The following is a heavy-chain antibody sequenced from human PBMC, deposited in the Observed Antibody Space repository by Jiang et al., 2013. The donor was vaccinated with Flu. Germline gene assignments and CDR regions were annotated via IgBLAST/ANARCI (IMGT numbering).Heavy chain of an antibody. CDR1: GGSISSYY. D-gene: IGHD3-22*01. CDR3: ARVIYYYDSSGYYYYFDY. Sequence: GLVKPSETLSLTCTVSGGSISSYYWSWIRQPPGKGLEWIGYIYYSGSTNYNPSLKSRVTISVDTSKNQFSLKLSSVTAADTAMYYCARVIYYYDSSGYYYYFDYWGPGNPGHRLL. V-gene: IGHV4-59*08. CDR2: IYYSGST. J-gene: IGHJ4*02.